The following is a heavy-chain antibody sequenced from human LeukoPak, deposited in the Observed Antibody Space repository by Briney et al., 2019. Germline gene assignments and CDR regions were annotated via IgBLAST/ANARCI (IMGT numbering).Heavy chain of an antibody. CDR1: GFRFSSYA. J-gene: IGHJ4*02. Sequence: GGSLRLSCGASGFRFSSYAMSWVRQAPGRGVEGVSSISGSGGSTYYTDSVKGRFAISRDNSKSTLYLQMNSLGTDDTALYYCVKGGQNYDFWRFDYWGQGTLVTASS. V-gene: IGHV3-23*01. CDR2: ISGSGGST. CDR3: VKGGQNYDFWRFDY. D-gene: IGHD3-3*01.